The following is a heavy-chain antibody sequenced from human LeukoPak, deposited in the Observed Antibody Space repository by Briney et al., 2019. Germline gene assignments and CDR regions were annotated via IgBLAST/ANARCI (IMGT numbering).Heavy chain of an antibody. D-gene: IGHD6-6*01. CDR3: ARGPLRPIYSSSRFSFFDY. Sequence: PSETLSLTCAVYGGSFSGYYWSWIRQPPGKGLEWIGEINHSGSTNYNPSLKSRVTISVDTSKNQFSLKLSSVTAADTAVYYCARGPLRPIYSSSRFSFFDYWGQGTLVTVSS. V-gene: IGHV4-34*01. CDR1: GGSFSGYY. J-gene: IGHJ4*02. CDR2: INHSGST.